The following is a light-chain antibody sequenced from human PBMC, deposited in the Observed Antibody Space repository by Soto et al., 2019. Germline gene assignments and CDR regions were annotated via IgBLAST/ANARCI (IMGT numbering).Light chain of an antibody. V-gene: IGLV2-14*01. CDR2: DVS. Sequence: QSALTQPASVSGSPGQSITISCTGSSSDAGGYNYVSWFQQHPGKAPKLMIYDVSNRPSGVSNRFSGSKSGNTASLTISGLQAEDEADYYCSSYTTSGTGVFGGGTKLTVL. CDR1: SSDAGGYNY. J-gene: IGLJ3*02. CDR3: SSYTTSGTGV.